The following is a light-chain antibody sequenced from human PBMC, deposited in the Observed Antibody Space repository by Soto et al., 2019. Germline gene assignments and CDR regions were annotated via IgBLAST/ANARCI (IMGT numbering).Light chain of an antibody. J-gene: IGLJ1*01. V-gene: IGLV2-14*01. CDR1: SSDVGGYNY. Sequence: QSVLTQPASVSGSPGQSITISCTGTSSDVGGYNYVSWYQQHPGKAPKLMIYEVSNRPSGVSNRFSGSKSGNTASLTISGLQAEDEADYYCCSYAGSYTEVFGTGTKVTVL. CDR2: EVS. CDR3: CSYAGSYTEV.